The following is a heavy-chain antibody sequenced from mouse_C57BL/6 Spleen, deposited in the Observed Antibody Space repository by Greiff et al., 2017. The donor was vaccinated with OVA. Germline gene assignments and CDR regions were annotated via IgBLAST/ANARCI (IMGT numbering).Heavy chain of an antibody. D-gene: IGHD2-4*01. V-gene: IGHV5-16*01. J-gene: IGHJ4*01. CDR3: AREDYDYDGAMDY. CDR1: GFTFSDYY. CDR2: INYDGSST. Sequence: EVQLVESEGGLVQPGSSMKLSCTASGFTFSDYYMAWVRQVPEKGLEWVANINYDGSSTYYLDSLKSRFIISRDNAKNILYLQISSLKSEDTATYYCAREDYDYDGAMDYWGQGTSVTVSS.